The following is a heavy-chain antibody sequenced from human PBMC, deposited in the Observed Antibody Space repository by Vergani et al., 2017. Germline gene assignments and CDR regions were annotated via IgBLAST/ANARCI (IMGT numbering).Heavy chain of an antibody. CDR3: AKSYMWLRFGILDY. D-gene: IGHD5-12*01. CDR1: GFTVSSNY. J-gene: IGHJ4*02. V-gene: IGHV3-23*04. CDR2: ISGSGGST. Sequence: EVQLVETGGGLIQPGGSLRLSCAASGFTVSSNYMSWVRQAPGKGLEWVSAISGSGGSTYYADSVKGRFTISRDNSKNTLYLQMNSLRAEDTAVYYCAKSYMWLRFGILDYWGQGTLVTVSS.